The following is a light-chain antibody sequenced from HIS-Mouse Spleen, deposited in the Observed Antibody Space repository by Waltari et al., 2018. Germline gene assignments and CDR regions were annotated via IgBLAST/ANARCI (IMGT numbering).Light chain of an antibody. CDR1: SSYVGSYNL. J-gene: IGLJ3*02. CDR2: EGS. Sequence: QSALTQPASVSGSPGQSITISCTVTSSYVGSYNLVSWYQQHPGKAPKLMIYEGSKRPSGVSNRFSGSKSGNTASLTISGLQAEDEADYYCCSYAGSSTFGVFGGGTKLTVL. CDR3: CSYAGSSTFGV. V-gene: IGLV2-23*03.